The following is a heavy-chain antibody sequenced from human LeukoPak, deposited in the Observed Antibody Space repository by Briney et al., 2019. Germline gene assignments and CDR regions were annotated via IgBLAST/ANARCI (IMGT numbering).Heavy chain of an antibody. CDR1: GFTFNNAW. CDR3: VRGLYGLGWDY. J-gene: IGHJ4*02. D-gene: IGHD3-10*01. CDR2: IKSKSDGGTT. V-gene: IGHV3-15*05. Sequence: PGGSLRLSCAASGFTFNNAWMSWVRQAPGKGLEWVGRIKSKSDGGTTDYAAPVKGRFTISRDDSENTLYLQMSSLRAEDTAIYYCVRGLYGLGWDYWGPGTLVTVSS.